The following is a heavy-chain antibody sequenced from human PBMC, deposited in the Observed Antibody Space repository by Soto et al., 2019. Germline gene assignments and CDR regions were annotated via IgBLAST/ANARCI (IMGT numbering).Heavy chain of an antibody. CDR3: ARDGPLWFGEYFHAFDI. Sequence: QVQLVESGGGVVQPGRSLRLSCAASGFTFSSYAMHWVRQAPGKGLEWVAVISYDGSNKYYADSVKGRFTISRDNSKNTLYLQMNSLRAEDTAVYYCARDGPLWFGEYFHAFDIWGQGTMVTVSS. D-gene: IGHD3-10*01. V-gene: IGHV3-30-3*01. J-gene: IGHJ3*02. CDR1: GFTFSSYA. CDR2: ISYDGSNK.